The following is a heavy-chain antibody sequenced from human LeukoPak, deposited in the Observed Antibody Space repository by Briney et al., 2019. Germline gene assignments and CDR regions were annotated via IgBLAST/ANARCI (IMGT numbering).Heavy chain of an antibody. Sequence: PSETLSLTCTVSGGSISSGGYYWSWIRQHPGKGLEWIGYIYYSGSTYYNPSLKSRVTISVDTSKNQFSLKLSSVTAADTAVYYCARGQEGSTWYSSSWDYFDYWGQGTLVTVSS. D-gene: IGHD6-13*01. J-gene: IGHJ4*02. CDR3: ARGQEGSTWYSSSWDYFDY. CDR2: IYYSGST. V-gene: IGHV4-31*03. CDR1: GGSISSGGYY.